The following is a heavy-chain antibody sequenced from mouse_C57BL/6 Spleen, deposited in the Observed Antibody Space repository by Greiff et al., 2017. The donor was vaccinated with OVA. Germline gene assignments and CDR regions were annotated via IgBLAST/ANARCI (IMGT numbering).Heavy chain of an antibody. CDR2: IYPGRGST. D-gene: IGHD3-1*01. V-gene: IGHV1-55*01. J-gene: IGHJ4*01. CDR1: GYTFTSYW. CDR3: ARGGLLDAMDY. Sequence: QVQLQQPGAELVKPGASVKMSCKASGYTFTSYWITWVKQRPGQGLEWIGDIYPGRGSTNYNEKFKSKATLTVDTSSCTADMQLSSLTSEDSAVYYCARGGLLDAMDYWGQGTSVTVSS.